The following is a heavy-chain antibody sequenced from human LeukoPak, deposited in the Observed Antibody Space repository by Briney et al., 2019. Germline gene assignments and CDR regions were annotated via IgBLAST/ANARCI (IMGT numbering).Heavy chain of an antibody. CDR2: IYTSGST. Sequence: SETLSLTCTVSGGSSSSYYWSWIRQPAGKGLEGIGRIYTSGSTNYNPSLKSRVTLSVDTSKNQFSLKLSSVTAADTAVYYCARDLDGYCSSTSCYTHYYYYYMDVWGKGTTVTVSS. CDR1: GGSSSSYY. CDR3: ARDLDGYCSSTSCYTHYYYYYMDV. J-gene: IGHJ6*03. V-gene: IGHV4-4*07. D-gene: IGHD2-2*02.